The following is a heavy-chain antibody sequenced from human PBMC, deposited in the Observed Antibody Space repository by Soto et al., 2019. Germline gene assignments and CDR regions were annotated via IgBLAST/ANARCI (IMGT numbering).Heavy chain of an antibody. CDR1: GFTFSSYA. V-gene: IGHV3-30-3*01. CDR2: ISYDGSNK. CDR3: ARASPLMPRAGDAFDI. D-gene: IGHD2-2*01. Sequence: QVQLVESGGGVVQPGRSLRLSCAASGFTFSSYAMHWVRQAPGKGLEWVAVISYDGSNKYYADSVKGRFTISRDNSKNTLYLQMNSLRAEDTAVYYCARASPLMPRAGDAFDIWGQGTMVTVSS. J-gene: IGHJ3*02.